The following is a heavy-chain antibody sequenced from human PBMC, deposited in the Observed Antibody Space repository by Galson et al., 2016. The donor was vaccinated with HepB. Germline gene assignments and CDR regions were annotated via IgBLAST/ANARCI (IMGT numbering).Heavy chain of an antibody. Sequence: SLRLSCAVSGFTFSSYAMHWVRQAPGKGLEWVAVMSYTGSDKYYTASVKGRFTISRDNSKGTLYLQMNSLRTDDTALYYCARDAGWSDALDIWGQGTMVTVSS. CDR1: GFTFSSYA. CDR3: ARDAGWSDALDI. D-gene: IGHD6-19*01. V-gene: IGHV3-30-3*01. CDR2: MSYTGSDK. J-gene: IGHJ3*02.